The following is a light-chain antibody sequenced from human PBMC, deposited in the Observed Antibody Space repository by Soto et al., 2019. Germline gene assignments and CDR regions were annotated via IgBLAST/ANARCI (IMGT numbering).Light chain of an antibody. V-gene: IGKV1-27*01. J-gene: IGKJ4*01. CDR3: QRYYNAPFT. CDR1: QGINNY. Sequence: DIQVTQHPSSLSASVGDRVTITCRASQGINNYLAWYQQKPGETPKLLIYAASTLESGIPPRFSGSGSGTYFTLTINNLQPEDVATYYCQRYYNAPFTFGGGTKVEIK. CDR2: AAS.